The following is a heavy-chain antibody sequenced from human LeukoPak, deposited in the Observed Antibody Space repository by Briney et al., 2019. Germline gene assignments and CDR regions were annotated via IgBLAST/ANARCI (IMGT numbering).Heavy chain of an antibody. J-gene: IGHJ3*02. CDR1: GYTFTGYY. CDR3: ARLDYYDSSGYYPMDAFDI. D-gene: IGHD3-22*01. CDR2: INPNSGGT. V-gene: IGHV1-2*02. Sequence: ASVKVSCKASGYTFTGYYMHWVRQAPGQGLEWMGWINPNSGGTNYAQKFQGRVTMTRDTSISTAYMELSRLRSDDTAVYYCARLDYYDSSGYYPMDAFDIWGQGTMVTVSS.